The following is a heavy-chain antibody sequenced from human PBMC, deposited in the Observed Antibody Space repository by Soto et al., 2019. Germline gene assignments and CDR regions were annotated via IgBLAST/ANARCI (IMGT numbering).Heavy chain of an antibody. Sequence: GGSLRLSCAASGLTFSSYSMNWVRQAPGKGLEWVSYISSSSSTIYYADSVKGRFTISRDNAKNTLYLQMNSLRAEDTAVYYCARGYCSGGSCYFDPWGQGTLVTVSS. CDR2: ISSSSSTI. CDR3: ARGYCSGGSCYFDP. CDR1: GLTFSSYS. V-gene: IGHV3-48*04. J-gene: IGHJ5*02. D-gene: IGHD2-15*01.